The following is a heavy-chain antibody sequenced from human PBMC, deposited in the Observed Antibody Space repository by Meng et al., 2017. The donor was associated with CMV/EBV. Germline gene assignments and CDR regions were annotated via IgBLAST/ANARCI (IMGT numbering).Heavy chain of an antibody. CDR2: IYNDGGT. CDR3: ARDRTGGGGLDGMDV. CDR1: GFTFSSYA. V-gene: IGHV3-66*02. Sequence: GESLKISCAASGFTFSSYAMSWVRQAPGKGLEWVSLIYNDGGTYYADSVKGRFTISRDNSKNTLYLQMKSLRADDTAVYYCARDRTGGGGLDGMDVWGQGTTVTVSS. D-gene: IGHD2-15*01. J-gene: IGHJ6*02.